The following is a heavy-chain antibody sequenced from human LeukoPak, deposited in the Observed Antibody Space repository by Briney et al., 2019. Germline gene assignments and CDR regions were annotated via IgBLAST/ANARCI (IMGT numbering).Heavy chain of an antibody. CDR1: GGSISSGGYY. J-gene: IGHJ4*02. CDR3: ARGPLSGQLVPNY. Sequence: SETLSLTCTVSGGSISSGGYYWSWIRQPPGKGLEWIGYIYHSGSTYYNPSLKSRVTISVDRSKNQFSLKLSSVTAADTAVYYCARGPLSGQLVPNYWGQGTLVTVSS. D-gene: IGHD6-6*01. V-gene: IGHV4-30-2*01. CDR2: IYHSGST.